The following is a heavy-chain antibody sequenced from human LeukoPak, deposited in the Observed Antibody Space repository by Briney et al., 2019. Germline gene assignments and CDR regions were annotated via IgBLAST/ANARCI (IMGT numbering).Heavy chain of an antibody. V-gene: IGHV4-59*01. Sequence: SETLSLTCAVYGGSISGYYWSWIRQPPGKGLEWIGYIYYSGSTNYNPSLKSRITISVDTSKNQFSLKLSSVTAADTAVYYCARVVSGWVDYWGQGTLVTVSS. CDR3: ARVVSGWVDY. CDR1: GGSISGYY. J-gene: IGHJ4*02. CDR2: IYYSGST. D-gene: IGHD6-19*01.